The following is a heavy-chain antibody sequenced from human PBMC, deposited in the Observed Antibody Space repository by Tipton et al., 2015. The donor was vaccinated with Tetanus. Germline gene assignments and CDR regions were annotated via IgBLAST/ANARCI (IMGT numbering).Heavy chain of an antibody. CDR1: GGSISGSSYY. V-gene: IGHV4-61*05. J-gene: IGHJ4*02. D-gene: IGHD1-26*01. Sequence: TLSLTCSVSGGSISGSSYYWSWIRQPPGKALEWLAYVSYRGRTNSNYSLKSRITVSLDASKNQFSLSLTSVTAADTAVYYCARGLPREPWYFDYWGQGMQVTFSS. CDR2: VSYRGRT. CDR3: ARGLPREPWYFDY.